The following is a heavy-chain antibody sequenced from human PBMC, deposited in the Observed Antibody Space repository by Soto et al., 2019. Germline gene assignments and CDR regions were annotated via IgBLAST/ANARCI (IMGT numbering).Heavy chain of an antibody. CDR1: GYTFTSYA. J-gene: IGHJ6*03. V-gene: IGHV1-3*01. D-gene: IGHD3-9*01. CDR2: INAGNGNT. CDR3: ARETQGIPYGAQNTYYDILTGWGVYYYYYYMDV. Sequence: GASVKVSCKASGYTFTSYAMHWVRQAPGQRLEWMGWINAGNGNTKYSQKFQGRVTITRDTSASTAYMELSSLRSEDTAVYYCARETQGIPYGAQNTYYDILTGWGVYYYYYYMDVWGKGTTVTVSS.